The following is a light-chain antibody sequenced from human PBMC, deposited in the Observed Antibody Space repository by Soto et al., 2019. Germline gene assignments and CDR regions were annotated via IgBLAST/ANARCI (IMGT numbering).Light chain of an antibody. V-gene: IGLV2-23*01. CDR2: EGT. CDR1: SSDVGSYNL. J-gene: IGLJ1*01. CDR3: YSYAGENLYV. Sequence: QSVRTQPASVSASPGQSITIPCTGTSSDVGSYNLVSWFQQHPGKVPKLLIYEGTKRPSGLSDRFSGSKSGNTASLTISGLQAEEEADYYCYSYAGENLYVFGTGTKVTVL.